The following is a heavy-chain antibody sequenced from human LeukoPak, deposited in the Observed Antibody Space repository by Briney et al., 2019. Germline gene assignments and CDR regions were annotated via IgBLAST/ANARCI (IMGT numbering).Heavy chain of an antibody. CDR2: INHSGST. Sequence: PSETLSLTCTVSGGSISSSTYYWGWIRQPPGKGLEWIGEINHSGSTNYNPSLKSRVTISVDTSKNQFSLKLSSVTAADTAVYYCARFRPSGRITIFGVAPDPWGQGTLVTVSS. V-gene: IGHV4-39*07. D-gene: IGHD3-3*01. CDR3: ARFRPSGRITIFGVAPDP. CDR1: GGSISSSTYY. J-gene: IGHJ5*02.